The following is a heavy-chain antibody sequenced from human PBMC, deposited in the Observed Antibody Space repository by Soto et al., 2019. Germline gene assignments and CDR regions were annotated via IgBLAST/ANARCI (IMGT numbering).Heavy chain of an antibody. CDR2: IYYSGST. J-gene: IGHJ4*02. D-gene: IGHD1-26*01. CDR1: GGSISSSSYY. CDR3: ARLIGGAPKIFDY. Sequence: SETLSLTCTVSGGSISSSSYYWGWIREPPGKGLDWIGSIYYSGSTYYNPSLKSRVTISVYTSKNQFSLRLSSLTAADTAVYYGARLIGGAPKIFDYWGPGTLVTVSS. V-gene: IGHV4-39*01.